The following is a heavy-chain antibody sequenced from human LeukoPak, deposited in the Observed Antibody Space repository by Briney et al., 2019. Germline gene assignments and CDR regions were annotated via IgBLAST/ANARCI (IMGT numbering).Heavy chain of an antibody. CDR3: ARHRDYYDT. D-gene: IGHD3-22*01. V-gene: IGHV4-59*08. CDR1: GASINNNF. J-gene: IGHJ4*01. Sequence: SETLSLTCTVSGASINNNFWTWFRQPPGKGLEWIGYIYSSCSANYNPSLKSRVIISGDTSKNQISLNLTSVTAADTAVYFCARHRDYYDTWGHGTLVTVSS. CDR2: IYSSCSA.